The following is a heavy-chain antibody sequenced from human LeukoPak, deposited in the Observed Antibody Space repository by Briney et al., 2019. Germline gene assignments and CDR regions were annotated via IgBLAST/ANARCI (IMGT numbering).Heavy chain of an antibody. V-gene: IGHV3-43*01. D-gene: IGHD5-12*01. Sequence: PGGSLRLSCAASGLSIGDNSMHWVRQAPGKGLEWVSLISWDESTTYYSDSVKGRFTVSRDSSKNSLHLQMNSLRTEDTALYYCARGRGYGAYDWNDYWGQGTLVTVSS. CDR3: ARGRGYGAYDWNDY. CDR2: ISWDESTT. CDR1: GLSIGDNS. J-gene: IGHJ4*02.